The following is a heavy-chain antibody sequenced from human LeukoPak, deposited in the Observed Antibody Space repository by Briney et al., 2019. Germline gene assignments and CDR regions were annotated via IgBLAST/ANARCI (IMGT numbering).Heavy chain of an antibody. V-gene: IGHV4-39*01. CDR3: ARIPRVDFWSGYYHPRYGMDV. J-gene: IGHJ6*02. CDR1: GGSISSSSYY. D-gene: IGHD3-3*01. CDR2: IYYSGST. Sequence: SETLSLTCTVSGGSISSSSYYWDWIRQPPGKGLEWIGSIYYSGSTYYNPSLKSRVTISVDTSKNQFSLKLSSVTAADTAVYYCARIPRVDFWSGYYHPRYGMDVWGQGTTVTVSS.